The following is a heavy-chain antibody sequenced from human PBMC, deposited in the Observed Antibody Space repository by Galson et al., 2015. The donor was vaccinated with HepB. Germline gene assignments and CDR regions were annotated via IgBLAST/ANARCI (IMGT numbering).Heavy chain of an antibody. V-gene: IGHV3-66*01. CDR2: IYSGGST. Sequence: SLRLSCAASGFTVSSNYMSWVRQAPGKGLEWVSVIYSGGSTYYADSVKGRFTISRDNSKNTLYLQMNSLRAEDTAVYYCAREGAAAGSDYGMDVWGQGTTVTVSS. D-gene: IGHD6-13*01. CDR1: GFTVSSNY. J-gene: IGHJ6*02. CDR3: AREGAAAGSDYGMDV.